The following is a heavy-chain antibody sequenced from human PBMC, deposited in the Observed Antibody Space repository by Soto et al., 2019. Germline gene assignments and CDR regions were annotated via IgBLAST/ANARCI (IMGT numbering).Heavy chain of an antibody. D-gene: IGHD6-19*01. CDR2: INPDSGDT. CDR3: VRVVFSGWYGY. V-gene: IGHV1-2*02. CDR1: GYAFTDYY. Sequence: QVQLVQSGAEVKKPGASVKVSCKASGYAFTDYYIHWVRQAPGQGLEWMGWINPDSGDTNFAQKFQGRVTMTRDTSFSTAYMELSRLRSDDTAVYYCVRVVFSGWYGYWGQGTLVTVSS. J-gene: IGHJ4*02.